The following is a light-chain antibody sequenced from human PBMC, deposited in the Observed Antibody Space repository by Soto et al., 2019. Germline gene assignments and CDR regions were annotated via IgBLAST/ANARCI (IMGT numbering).Light chain of an antibody. CDR2: LAS. Sequence: DLVLPKSQLSFPFTPGEPPPISSRLIRTLLVFNETPYLDWYLQKPGHFPQLLIYLASNRASGVPDRFSGSGSGTDFTLKISRVEAEDVGVYYCMQGLRIPKTFGQGTKVEIK. CDR1: RTLLVFNETPY. CDR3: MQGLRIPKT. V-gene: IGKV2-28*01. J-gene: IGKJ1*01.